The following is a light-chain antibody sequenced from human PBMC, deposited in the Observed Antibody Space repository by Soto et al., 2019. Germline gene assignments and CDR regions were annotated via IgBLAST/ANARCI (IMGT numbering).Light chain of an antibody. CDR1: QGISSA. Sequence: AIQLTQSPSSLSASVGDRVTITCRVSQGISSALAWYQQKPGRAPKFLIYDASSLESGVPSRFSGSGSGTEFTLTISNLQPDDFATYYCQQYDNYPLTFGGGTKVDI. CDR3: QQYDNYPLT. V-gene: IGKV1D-13*01. J-gene: IGKJ4*01. CDR2: DAS.